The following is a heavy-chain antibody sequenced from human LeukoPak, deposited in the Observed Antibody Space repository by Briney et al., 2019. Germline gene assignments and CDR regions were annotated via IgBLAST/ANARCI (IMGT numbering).Heavy chain of an antibody. CDR2: ISSSSSYI. V-gene: IGHV3-21*01. CDR3: ARDTPPTAAGGYYYYYYGMDV. CDR1: GFTFSSYS. Sequence: GGSLRLSCAASGFTFSSYSMNWVRQAPGKGLEWVSSISSSSSYIYYADSVKGRFTISRGNAKNSLYLQMNSLRAEDTAVYYCARDTPPTAAGGYYYYYYGMDVWGQGTTVTVSS. D-gene: IGHD6-13*01. J-gene: IGHJ6*02.